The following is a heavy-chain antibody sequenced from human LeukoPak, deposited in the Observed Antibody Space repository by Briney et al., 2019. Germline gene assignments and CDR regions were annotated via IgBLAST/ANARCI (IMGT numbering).Heavy chain of an antibody. D-gene: IGHD6-19*01. Sequence: GGSLRLSCAASGFTFSDYYMSWIRQAPGKGLEWLSYISSSSTYTKYADSVKGRFTISRDSAKNSLYLQMNSLRAEDTAVYYCARSGSGWFDYWGQGTLVTVSS. V-gene: IGHV3-11*03. CDR2: ISSSSTYT. J-gene: IGHJ4*02. CDR1: GFTFSDYY. CDR3: ARSGSGWFDY.